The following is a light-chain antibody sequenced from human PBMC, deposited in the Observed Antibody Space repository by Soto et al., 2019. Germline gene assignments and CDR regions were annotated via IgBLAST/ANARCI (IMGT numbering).Light chain of an antibody. V-gene: IGKV3-20*01. Sequence: EIVLTQSPGTLSLSPGERATLSCRASQSVSSTYLAWYQHKPGQAPRLLIYGASIRATGIPDRFSGSGSGTDFTLTIRRLEPEDFAVYYCQQCGTSFELTFGGGTKVEIK. CDR2: GAS. CDR3: QQCGTSFELT. J-gene: IGKJ4*01. CDR1: QSVSSTY.